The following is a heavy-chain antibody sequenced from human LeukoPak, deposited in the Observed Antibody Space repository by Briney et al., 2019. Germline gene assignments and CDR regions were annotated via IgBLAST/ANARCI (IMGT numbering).Heavy chain of an antibody. CDR3: ARDLGPVAPSYFDY. Sequence: ASVKVSCKASGYTFTSYGISWVRQAPGQGLEWMGWISAYNGNTNYAQKLQGRVTMTADTSTSTAYMELRSLRSDDTAVYYCARDLGPVAPSYFDYWGQEPLVTVSS. J-gene: IGHJ4*02. V-gene: IGHV1-18*01. CDR2: ISAYNGNT. CDR1: GYTFTSYG. D-gene: IGHD5-12*01.